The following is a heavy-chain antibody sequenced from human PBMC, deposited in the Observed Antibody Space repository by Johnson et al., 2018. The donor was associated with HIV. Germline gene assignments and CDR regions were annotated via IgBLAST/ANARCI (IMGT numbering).Heavy chain of an antibody. CDR3: VRGLGYVFYSGNSNAFDI. D-gene: IGHD4-23*01. Sequence: VQLVESGGGVVQPGRSLRLSCVASGFTFSNYGMSWVRQAPGKGLEWVSGINWNGGSTGYADSVKGRFTISRDNAKNSLYLQINSLRAEDTAVYYCVRGLGYVFYSGNSNAFDIWGQGTMVTVSS. CDR1: GFTFSNYG. CDR2: INWNGGST. J-gene: IGHJ3*02. V-gene: IGHV3-20*04.